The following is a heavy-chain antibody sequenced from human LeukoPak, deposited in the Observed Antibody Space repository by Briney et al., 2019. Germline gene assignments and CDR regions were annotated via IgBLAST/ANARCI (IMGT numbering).Heavy chain of an antibody. CDR1: GFTFSSYG. D-gene: IGHD3-10*01. V-gene: IGHV3-23*01. CDR2: ISGSGGST. CDR3: AKVEHYYGSGESRDY. J-gene: IGHJ4*02. Sequence: GGSLRLSCAASGFTFSSYGMSWVRQALGKGLEWVSAISGSGGSTYYADSVKGRFTISRDNSKNTLYLQMNSLRAEDTAVYYCAKVEHYYGSGESRDYWGQGTLVTVSS.